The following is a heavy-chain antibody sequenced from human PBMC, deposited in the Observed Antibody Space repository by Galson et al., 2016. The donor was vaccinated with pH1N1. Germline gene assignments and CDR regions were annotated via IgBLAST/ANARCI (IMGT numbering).Heavy chain of an antibody. D-gene: IGHD3-3*01. V-gene: IGHV5-51*01. CDR3: ARRPRYHDFWSDYSYRAFDV. CDR1: GYTFTSYW. J-gene: IGHJ3*01. Sequence: QSGAEVTKPGESLKISCKGSGYTFTSYWIGWVRQMPGKGLEWMGIIYPGDSDTRYSPSFQGQVTISADSSITTAYLQWSSLQASDTAMYYCARRPRYHDFWSDYSYRAFDVWGQGTMVTVPS. CDR2: IYPGDSDT.